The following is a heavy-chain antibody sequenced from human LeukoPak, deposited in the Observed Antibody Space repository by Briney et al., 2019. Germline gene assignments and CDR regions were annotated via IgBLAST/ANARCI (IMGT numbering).Heavy chain of an antibody. CDR2: INSNGGNT. J-gene: IGHJ3*02. CDR1: GFTFSSYA. D-gene: IGHD4-17*01. Sequence: SGGSLRLSCAASGFTFSSYAMHWLRQAPGKGLEYVSAINSNGGNTYYANSVRGRFTISRDNSKNTLYLQMGSLRAEDMAVYYCARIGDYGAFDIWGQGTMVTVSS. V-gene: IGHV3-64*01. CDR3: ARIGDYGAFDI.